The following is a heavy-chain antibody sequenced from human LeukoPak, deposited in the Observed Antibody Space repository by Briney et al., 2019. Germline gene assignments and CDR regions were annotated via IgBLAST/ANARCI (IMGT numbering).Heavy chain of an antibody. CDR3: ARCPAPGGDYVGFDY. CDR1: GSTFTGYY. CDR2: INPNSGGT. Sequence: ASLKLSCKASGSTFTGYYMHWVRHAPGQGLEWMGWINPNSGGTSYAQKFQGRVTMTRDTSNSTVYMELSRLRCHDTAMYYYARCPAPGGDYVGFDYWGQGTLVTVSS. J-gene: IGHJ4*02. D-gene: IGHD4-17*01. V-gene: IGHV1-2*02.